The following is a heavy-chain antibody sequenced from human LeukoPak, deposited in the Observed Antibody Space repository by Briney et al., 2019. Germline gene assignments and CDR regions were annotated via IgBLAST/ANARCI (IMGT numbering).Heavy chain of an antibody. CDR1: GGSFSGYY. V-gene: IGHV4-34*01. J-gene: IGHJ4*02. Sequence: PETLSLTCAVYGGSFSGYYWSWIRQPPGKGLEWIGEINHSGSTNYNPSLKSRVTISVDTSKNQFSLKLSSVTAADTAVYYCARGGYSGYDLYFDYWGQGTLVTVSS. D-gene: IGHD5-12*01. CDR2: INHSGST. CDR3: ARGGYSGYDLYFDY.